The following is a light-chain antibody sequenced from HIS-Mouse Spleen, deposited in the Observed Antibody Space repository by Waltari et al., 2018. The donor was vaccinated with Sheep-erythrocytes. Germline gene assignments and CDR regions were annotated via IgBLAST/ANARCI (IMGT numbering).Light chain of an antibody. CDR1: SSDVGGYNY. V-gene: IGLV2-14*03. CDR3: SSYTSSSTLV. CDR2: DVS. J-gene: IGLJ1*01. Sequence: QSALTQPASVSGSPGQSITISCTGTSSDVGGYNYVSWYQQHPGKAPKLMIYDVSNRPSGGSNRFPGSKSGNTASLTISGLQAEDEADYYCSSYTSSSTLVFGTGTKVTVL.